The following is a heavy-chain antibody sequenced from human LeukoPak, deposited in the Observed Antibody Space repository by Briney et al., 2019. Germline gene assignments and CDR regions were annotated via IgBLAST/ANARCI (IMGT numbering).Heavy chain of an antibody. CDR1: GFTFSSYS. J-gene: IGHJ6*02. V-gene: IGHV3-21*01. CDR3: GGYQLLYYYYGMDV. Sequence: GGSLRLSCAASGFTFSSYSMNWVRQAPGEGLEWVSSISSSSSYIYYADSVKGRFTISRDNAKNSLYLQMNSLRAEDTAVYYCGGYQLLYYYYGMDVWGQGTTVTVSS. CDR2: ISSSSSYI. D-gene: IGHD2-2*01.